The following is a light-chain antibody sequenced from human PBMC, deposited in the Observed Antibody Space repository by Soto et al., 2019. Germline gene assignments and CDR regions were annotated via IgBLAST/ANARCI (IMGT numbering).Light chain of an antibody. Sequence: EIVLTQSPATLSLSPGERATLSCRASQSVSSYLAWYQQKPGQAPRLLIYDASSRATGIPARSSGSGSGTDFTLTITSLEPEDFAVYYCQQRSNWPSTFGGGTKVEI. CDR2: DAS. V-gene: IGKV3-11*01. CDR3: QQRSNWPST. CDR1: QSVSSY. J-gene: IGKJ4*01.